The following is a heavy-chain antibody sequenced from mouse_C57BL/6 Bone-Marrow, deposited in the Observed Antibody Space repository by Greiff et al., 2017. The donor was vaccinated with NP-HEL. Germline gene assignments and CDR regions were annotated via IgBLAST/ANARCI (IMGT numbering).Heavy chain of an antibody. CDR1: GFTFSSYA. J-gene: IGHJ4*01. CDR3: TRGLRPYYYAMDY. Sequence: EVKLMESGEGLVKPGGSLKLSCAASGFTFSSYAMSWVRQTPEKRLEWVAYISSGGDYIYYADTVKGRFTISRDNARNTLYMQMSKLKSYDTAMYYCTRGLRPYYYAMDYWGQGTSVTVSS. D-gene: IGHD2-2*01. V-gene: IGHV5-9-1*02. CDR2: ISSGGDYI.